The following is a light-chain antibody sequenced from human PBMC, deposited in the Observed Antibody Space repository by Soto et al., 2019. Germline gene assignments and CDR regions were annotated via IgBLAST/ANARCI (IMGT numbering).Light chain of an antibody. CDR3: ASWDDSLSGGV. CDR1: NSNIGTYT. CDR2: TDY. J-gene: IGLJ3*02. Sequence: QSVLTQPPSASGTPGQRVIISCSGSNSNIGTYTVNWYQQLPGTAPKLLIYTDYQRPSGVPDRFSGSRSGTSASLAISGLQSEVEADYYCASWDDSLSGGVFGGGTKLTVL. V-gene: IGLV1-44*01.